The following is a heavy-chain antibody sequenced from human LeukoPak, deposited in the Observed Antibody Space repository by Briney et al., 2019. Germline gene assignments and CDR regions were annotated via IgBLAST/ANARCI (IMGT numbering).Heavy chain of an antibody. CDR1: GYSFTSYW. J-gene: IGHJ4*02. Sequence: GESLKISCKGSGYSFTSYWIGWVRQMPGKGLEWMGIIYPGDSDTRYSPSLQGQVTISADKSISTAYLQWSSLKASDTAMYYCARLGGMYCSSTSCYGHYWGQGTLVTVSS. V-gene: IGHV5-51*01. CDR2: IYPGDSDT. CDR3: ARLGGMYCSSTSCYGHY. D-gene: IGHD2-2*01.